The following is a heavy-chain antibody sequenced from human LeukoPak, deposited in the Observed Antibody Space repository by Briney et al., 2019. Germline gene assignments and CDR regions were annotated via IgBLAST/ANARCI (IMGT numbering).Heavy chain of an antibody. Sequence: GGSLRLSCVGSGFRFDDYAMHWVRQAPGKGLEWVSGISWNSGDIGYADSVKGRFTISRDNAKNSVYLQMNSLKPEDMAFYYCAKGSGLVGALDYWGQGILVTVSS. V-gene: IGHV3-9*03. CDR3: AKGSGLVGALDY. CDR2: ISWNSGDI. J-gene: IGHJ4*02. D-gene: IGHD1-26*01. CDR1: GFRFDDYA.